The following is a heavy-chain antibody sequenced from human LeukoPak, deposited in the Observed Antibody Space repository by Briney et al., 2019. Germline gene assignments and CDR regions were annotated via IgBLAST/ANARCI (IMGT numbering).Heavy chain of an antibody. J-gene: IGHJ6*02. V-gene: IGHV3-30*04. CDR3: ARDPRYCSGGSCYHPQYYYYGMDV. D-gene: IGHD2-15*01. CDR2: ISYDESNI. Sequence: GGSLRLSCAASGFTFSSYAMHWVRQAPGKGLEWVALISYDESNIYYADSVKGRFTISRDNSKNMLYLQMNSLRAEDTAVYYCARDPRYCSGGSCYHPQYYYYGMDVWGQGTTVTVSS. CDR1: GFTFSSYA.